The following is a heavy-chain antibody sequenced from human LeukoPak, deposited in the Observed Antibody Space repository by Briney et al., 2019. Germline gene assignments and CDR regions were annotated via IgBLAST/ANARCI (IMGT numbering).Heavy chain of an antibody. CDR2: IRFDGSNK. CDR1: GFTFSTYG. CDR3: ARGRWGGSCYFDY. J-gene: IGHJ4*02. V-gene: IGHV3-30*02. Sequence: GGSLRLSCAASGFTFSTYGMHWVRQAPGKGLEWVAFIRFDGSNKYYADSVKGRFTISRDNSKNTLYLQMNSLRAEDTAVYYCARGRWGGSCYFDYWGQGTLVTVSS. D-gene: IGHD2-15*01.